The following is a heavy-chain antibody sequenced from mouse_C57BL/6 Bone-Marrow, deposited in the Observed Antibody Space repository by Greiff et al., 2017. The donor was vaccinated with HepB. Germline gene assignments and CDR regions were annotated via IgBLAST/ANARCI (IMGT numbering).Heavy chain of an antibody. V-gene: IGHV1-81*01. Sequence: VQLQQSGAELARPGASVKLSCKASGYTFTSYGISWVKQRTGQGLEWIGEIYPRSGNTYYNEKFKGKATLTADKSSSTAYMELRSLTSEDSAVYFCARGANLRPYWYFDVWGTGTTVTVSS. D-gene: IGHD1-1*01. CDR1: GYTFTSYG. CDR3: ARGANLRPYWYFDV. J-gene: IGHJ1*03. CDR2: IYPRSGNT.